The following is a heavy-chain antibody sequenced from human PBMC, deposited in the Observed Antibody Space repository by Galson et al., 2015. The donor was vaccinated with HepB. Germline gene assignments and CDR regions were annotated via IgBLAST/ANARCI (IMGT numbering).Heavy chain of an antibody. J-gene: IGHJ4*02. CDR2: VSAYNGNT. V-gene: IGHV1-18*01. CDR1: DYTFTSYG. CDR3: ARELDEMDSCDY. D-gene: IGHD5-24*01. Sequence: SVKVSCKASDYTFTSYGISWVRQAPGQGLEWMGGVSAYNGNTNYAHKFQGRVTMTADTSTSSAYMDLRSLRSDDTAVYYCARELDEMDSCDYWGQGALVIFSS.